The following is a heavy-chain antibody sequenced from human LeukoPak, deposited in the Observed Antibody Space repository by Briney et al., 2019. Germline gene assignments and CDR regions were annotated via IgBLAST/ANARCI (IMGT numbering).Heavy chain of an antibody. CDR3: ARDSGSYADY. V-gene: IGHV1-46*01. CDR2: INPSGGST. CDR1: GYTFTSYF. D-gene: IGHD1-26*01. Sequence: ASVKVSCKTSGYTFTSYFIHWVRQAPGQGLEWMGMINPSGGSTSYAQKFQGRVTMTRDTSTSAVYMELSSLRSEDTAVYYCARDSGSYADYWGQGALVTVSS. J-gene: IGHJ4*02.